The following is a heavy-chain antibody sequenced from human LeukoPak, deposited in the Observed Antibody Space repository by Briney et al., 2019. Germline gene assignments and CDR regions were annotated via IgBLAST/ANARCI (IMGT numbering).Heavy chain of an antibody. CDR1: GGSISSGDYY. V-gene: IGHV4-30-4*08. CDR3: ARDLGAAGKGADY. CDR2: IYYSGST. J-gene: IGHJ4*02. Sequence: SETLSLTCTVSGGSISSGDYYWSWIRQPPGKGLEWIGYIYYSGSTYYNPSPKSRVTISVDTSKNQFSLKLSSVTAADTAVYYCARDLGAAGKGADYWGQGTLVTVSS. D-gene: IGHD6-13*01.